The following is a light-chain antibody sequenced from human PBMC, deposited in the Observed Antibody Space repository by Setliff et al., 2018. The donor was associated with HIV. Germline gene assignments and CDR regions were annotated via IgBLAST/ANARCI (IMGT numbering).Light chain of an antibody. Sequence: QSALPQPASVSGSPGQSITISCTGTSSDVGGYNYVSWYQQHPGKAPKLIIYDVSNRPSGVSNRFSGSKSGNTASLTISGLQAEDESDYYCSSYTSSRTYVFGTGTKVTVL. CDR2: DVS. CDR1: SSDVGGYNY. V-gene: IGLV2-14*03. CDR3: SSYTSSRTYV. J-gene: IGLJ1*01.